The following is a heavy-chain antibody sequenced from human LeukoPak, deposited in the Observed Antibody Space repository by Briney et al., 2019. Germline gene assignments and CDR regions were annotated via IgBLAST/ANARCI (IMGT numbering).Heavy chain of an antibody. V-gene: IGHV4-30-2*01. J-gene: IGHJ4*02. CDR1: GGSISSGGYS. CDR2: IHSSGTA. CDR3: ARQARYYFDY. Sequence: SQTLSLTCAVSGGSISSGGYSWNWIRQPPGKGLEWIGYIHSSGTAYYNPSLKSRVTISLDRSKNQFSLKLSSVTAADTAVYYCARQARYYFDYWGQGTLVTVSS.